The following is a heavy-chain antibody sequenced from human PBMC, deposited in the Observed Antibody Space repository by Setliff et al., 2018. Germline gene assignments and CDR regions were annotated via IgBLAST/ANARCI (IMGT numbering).Heavy chain of an antibody. CDR2: IYHAGSSNYDT. D-gene: IGHD2-15*01. V-gene: IGHV4-30-2*02. CDR1: GGSISSGDAS. Sequence: SETLSLTCAVSGGSISSGDASWSWVRQPPGKGLEWIGYIYHAGSSNYDTNYNPSLKSRVTILSDTSKNQFSLILSSVTAADTAVYYCASERESASRQTYFDSWGQGTLVTVSS. J-gene: IGHJ4*02. CDR3: ASERESASRQTYFDS.